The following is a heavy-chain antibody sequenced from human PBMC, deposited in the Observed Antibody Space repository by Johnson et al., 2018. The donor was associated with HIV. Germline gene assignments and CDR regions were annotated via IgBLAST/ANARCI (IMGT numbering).Heavy chain of an antibody. CDR1: GFTFDDYA. CDR3: AREGGYSGYEGVGHTNDAFDI. CDR2: IYSGGST. J-gene: IGHJ3*02. D-gene: IGHD5-12*01. V-gene: IGHV3-66*01. Sequence: VLLVESGGGLVQPGRSLRLSCAASGFTFDDYAMHWVRQAPGKGLEWVSVIYSGGSTYYADSVKGRFTISRDNSKNTLYLQMNSLRAEDTAVYYCAREGGYSGYEGVGHTNDAFDIWGQGTMVTVSS.